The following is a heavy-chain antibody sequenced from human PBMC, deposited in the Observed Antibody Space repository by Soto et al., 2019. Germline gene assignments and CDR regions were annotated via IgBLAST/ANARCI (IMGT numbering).Heavy chain of an antibody. V-gene: IGHV1-18*01. CDR3: ARDFTKSSSWPYYFDY. CDR1: GYTFTTYG. Sequence: QVPLVQSGAEVKKPGASVKVSCKASGYTFTTYGINWVRQAPGQGLEWMGWISAYSGSTKFAQKLQGRVTMTTDTSTTTAYMELRSLTSDDTAVYYCARDFTKSSSWPYYFDYWGQGTLVTVSS. J-gene: IGHJ4*02. CDR2: ISAYSGST. D-gene: IGHD6-13*01.